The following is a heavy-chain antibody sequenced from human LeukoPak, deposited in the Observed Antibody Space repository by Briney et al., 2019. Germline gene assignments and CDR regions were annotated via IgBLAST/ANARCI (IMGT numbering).Heavy chain of an antibody. CDR1: GFTFSDYY. V-gene: IGHV3-11*04. CDR2: ISSSGSTI. D-gene: IGHD3-10*01. CDR3: ASIYYYGSGSYPPYGMDV. Sequence: GGSLRLSCAASGFTFSDYYMSWIRQAPGKGLGWVSYISSSGSTIYYADSVKGRFTISRDNAKNTLYLQMNSLRAEDTAVYYCASIYYYGSGSYPPYGMDVWGQGTTVTVSS. J-gene: IGHJ6*02.